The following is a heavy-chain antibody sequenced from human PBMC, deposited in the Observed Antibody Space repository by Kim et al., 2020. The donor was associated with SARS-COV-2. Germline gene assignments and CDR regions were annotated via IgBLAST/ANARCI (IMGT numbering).Heavy chain of an antibody. CDR2: IYTSGST. D-gene: IGHD1-26*01. J-gene: IGHJ4*02. Sequence: SETLSLTCTVSGGSIGNYYWTWLRQPAGKGLEWIGRIYTSGSTDYSPSLKSRVTMSVDTSKNQFSLKLSSVSAADTAVYYCARVGMVATLDYWGQGTLV. CDR1: GGSIGNYY. CDR3: ARVGMVATLDY. V-gene: IGHV4-4*07.